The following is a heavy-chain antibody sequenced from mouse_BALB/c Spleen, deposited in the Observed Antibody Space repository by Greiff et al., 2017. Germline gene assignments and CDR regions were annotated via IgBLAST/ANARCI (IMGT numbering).Heavy chain of an antibody. D-gene: IGHD2-14*01. CDR2: ISYSGST. V-gene: IGHV3-2*02. Sequence: EVKLMESGPGLVKPSQSLSLTCTVTGYSITSDYAWNWIRQFPGNKLEWMGYISYSGSTSYNPSLKSRISITRDTSKNQFFLQLNSVTTEDTATYDCASEWYDGAWFAYWGQGTLVTVSA. CDR3: ASEWYDGAWFAY. J-gene: IGHJ3*01. CDR1: GYSITSDYA.